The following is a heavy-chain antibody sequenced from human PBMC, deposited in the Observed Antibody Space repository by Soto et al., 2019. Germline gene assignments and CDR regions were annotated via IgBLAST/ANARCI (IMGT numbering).Heavy chain of an antibody. D-gene: IGHD3-3*01. CDR2: ISSSSSYI. J-gene: IGHJ6*02. CDR1: GFTFSSYS. V-gene: IGHV3-21*01. CDR3: ARGYVLRFLEWLSIPYYYGMDV. Sequence: GGSLRLSCAASGFTFSSYSMNWVRQAPGKGLEWVSSISSSSSYIYYADSVKGRFTISRDNAKNSLYLQMNSLRAEDTAVYYCARGYVLRFLEWLSIPYYYGMDVWGQGTTVTVS.